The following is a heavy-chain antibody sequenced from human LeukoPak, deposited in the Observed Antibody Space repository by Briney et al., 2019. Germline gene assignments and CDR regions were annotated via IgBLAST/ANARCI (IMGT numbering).Heavy chain of an antibody. V-gene: IGHV1-8*01. J-gene: IGHJ4*02. CDR1: GYTFTSYD. Sequence: GASVKVSCKASGYTFTSYDINWVRQATGQGLEWMGWMNPNSGNTGYAQKFQGRVTITADKSTSTAYMEQSSLRAEDTAVYYCAREYDDPEGGDYFDYWGQGTLVTVSS. D-gene: IGHD3-3*01. CDR2: MNPNSGNT. CDR3: AREYDDPEGGDYFDY.